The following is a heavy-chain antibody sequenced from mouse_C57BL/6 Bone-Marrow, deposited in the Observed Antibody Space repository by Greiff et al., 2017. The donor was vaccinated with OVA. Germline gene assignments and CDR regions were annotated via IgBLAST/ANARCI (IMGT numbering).Heavy chain of an antibody. Sequence: VQLQQSGPELVKPGASVKISCKASGYTFTDYYMNWVKQSHGKSLEWIGDINPNNGGTSYNQKFKGKATLTVDKSSSTAYMELRSLTSEDSAVYYCARLYYYGSSYAMDYWGQGTSVTVSS. CDR3: ARLYYYGSSYAMDY. J-gene: IGHJ4*01. D-gene: IGHD1-1*01. CDR2: INPNNGGT. CDR1: GYTFTDYY. V-gene: IGHV1-26*01.